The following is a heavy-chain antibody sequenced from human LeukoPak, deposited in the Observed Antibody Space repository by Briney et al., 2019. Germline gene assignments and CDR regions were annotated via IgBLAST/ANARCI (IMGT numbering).Heavy chain of an antibody. Sequence: SETLSLTCTVSGGSINNSSYYWGWIRQPPGKGLEWIGSIYYSGSTYYKPSLKSRVTISVDTSKNQFSLKLSSVTAADTAVYYCARSSLGYPVDYWGQGTLVTVSS. V-gene: IGHV4-39*07. CDR2: IYYSGST. J-gene: IGHJ4*02. CDR3: ARSSLGYPVDY. D-gene: IGHD6-13*01. CDR1: GGSINNSSYY.